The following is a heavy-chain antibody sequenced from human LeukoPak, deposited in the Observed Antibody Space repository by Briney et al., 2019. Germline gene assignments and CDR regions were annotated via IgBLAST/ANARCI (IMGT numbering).Heavy chain of an antibody. D-gene: IGHD3-10*01. CDR1: GYTFTSYY. CDR3: AREYRNYGSGSYKFDY. J-gene: IGHJ4*02. CDR2: INPSDGST. V-gene: IGHV1-46*01. Sequence: ASVKVSCKASGYTFTSYYMHWVRQAPGQGLEWMGIINPSDGSTSYAQKFQGRVTMTRDTSTSTVYMELSSLRSEDTAVYYCAREYRNYGSGSYKFDYWGQGTLVTVSS.